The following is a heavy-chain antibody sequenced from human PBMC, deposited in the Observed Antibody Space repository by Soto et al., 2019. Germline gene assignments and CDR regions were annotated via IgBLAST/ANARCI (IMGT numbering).Heavy chain of an antibody. CDR2: TYYRSKWYN. J-gene: IGHJ5*02. CDR1: GDSVSSNSAA. Sequence: SQTLSLTCAISGDSVSSNSAAWNWIRQSPSRGLEWLGRTYYRSKWYNDYAVSVKSRITINPDTSKNQFSLQLNSVTPEDTAVYYSSREGDSSNPTENWFEPWGQGTLVTVSS. CDR3: SREGDSSNPTENWFEP. V-gene: IGHV6-1*01. D-gene: IGHD6-13*01.